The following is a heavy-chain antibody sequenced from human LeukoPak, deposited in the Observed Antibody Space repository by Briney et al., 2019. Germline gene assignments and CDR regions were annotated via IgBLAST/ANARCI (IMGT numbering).Heavy chain of an antibody. CDR2: IYISGGT. CDR3: ASDSSGDGYSSGYN. D-gene: IGHD5-24*01. CDR1: GDSISSGTYY. Sequence: SETLSLTSTVSGDSISSGTYYWTWIRHPAGKGLGWIGCIYISGGTTYNPSLKTRATISLDTSRNQFSLRLSSVTAADTAVYYCASDSSGDGYSSGYNWGQGTLGTVSS. V-gene: IGHV4-61*02. J-gene: IGHJ4*02.